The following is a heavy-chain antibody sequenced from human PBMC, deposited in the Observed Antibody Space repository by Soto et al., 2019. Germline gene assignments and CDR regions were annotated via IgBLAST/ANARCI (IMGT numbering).Heavy chain of an antibody. D-gene: IGHD3-9*01. CDR1: GFTFSSYA. V-gene: IGHV3-30*04. CDR2: ISYDGSNK. J-gene: IGHJ4*02. CDR3: AKGGTSGLTGDVVYYFGC. Sequence: GGSLRLSCAASGFTFSSYAMHWVRQAPGKGLEWVAVISYDGSNKYYADSVKGRFRISRDNTKNTLYLQMNSLRAEGADVYHGAKGGTSGLTGDVVYYFGCWGSGSLVNVSS.